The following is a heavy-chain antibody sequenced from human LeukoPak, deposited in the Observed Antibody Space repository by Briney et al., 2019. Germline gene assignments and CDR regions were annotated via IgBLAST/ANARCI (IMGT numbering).Heavy chain of an antibody. J-gene: IGHJ4*02. V-gene: IGHV1-69-2*01. CDR3: ATLSSWTLDY. D-gene: IGHD6-13*01. CDR2: VDPEDGET. CDR1: GYTFTDYY. Sequence: GASVKISCKASGYTFTDYYMHWVQQAPGKGLEWMGRVDPEDGETIYAEKFQGRVTITADTSTDTAYMELSSLRSEDTAVYYCATLSSWTLDYWGQGTLVTVSS.